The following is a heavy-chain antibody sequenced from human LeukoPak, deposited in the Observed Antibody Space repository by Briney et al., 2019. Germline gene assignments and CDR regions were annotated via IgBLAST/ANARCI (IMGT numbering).Heavy chain of an antibody. CDR2: ISGGADST. D-gene: IGHD6-19*01. J-gene: IGHJ5*02. CDR1: GFTFSSYA. CDR3: AKDKYSSGWYLGFDL. Sequence: GGSLRLSCAASGFTFSSYAMSWVRQAPGKGLEWVSAISGGADSTYYTDSVKGRFTISRDDSKNTLYLQMNSLRAEDTAIYYCAKDKYSSGWYLGFDLWGQGTLVTVSS. V-gene: IGHV3-23*01.